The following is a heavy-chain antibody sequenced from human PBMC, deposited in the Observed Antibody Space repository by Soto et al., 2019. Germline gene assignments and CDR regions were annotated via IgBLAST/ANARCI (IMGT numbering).Heavy chain of an antibody. V-gene: IGHV6-1*01. Sequence: SQTLSLTCAISGDSVSSNNAAWNCIRQSPSRGLEWLGRTYYRSKWYNDYAVTVKSRITINPDTSKNQFSLQLNSVTPEDTAVYYCATAFRSAAWFGGHGFDIWGQGTMVTVSS. J-gene: IGHJ3*02. CDR3: ATAFRSAAWFGGHGFDI. D-gene: IGHD3-10*01. CDR2: TYYRSKWYN. CDR1: GDSVSSNNAA.